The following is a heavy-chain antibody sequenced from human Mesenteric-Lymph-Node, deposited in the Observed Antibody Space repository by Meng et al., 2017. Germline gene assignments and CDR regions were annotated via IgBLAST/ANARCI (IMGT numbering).Heavy chain of an antibody. CDR1: GNTFTSFA. CDR3: ARSYSSGWYDLLFDY. V-gene: IGHV1-18*01. CDR2: ISAYNGNS. Sequence: ASVKVSCKASGNTFTSFAFSWVRRAPGQGLEWMGWISAYNGNSKYSQRLQDRVTMTTDTSTSTAYMELRSLRSEDTAVYYCARSYSSGWYDLLFDYWGQGTLVTVSS. D-gene: IGHD6-19*01. J-gene: IGHJ4*02.